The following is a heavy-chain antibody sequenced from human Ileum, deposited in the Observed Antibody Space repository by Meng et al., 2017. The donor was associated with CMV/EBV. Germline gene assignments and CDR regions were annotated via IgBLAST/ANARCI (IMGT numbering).Heavy chain of an antibody. D-gene: IGHD3-22*01. J-gene: IGHJ4*02. CDR3: AKAGYYYDSSDY. CDR1: GFTFSSYA. CDR2: ISASRGST. V-gene: IGHV3-23*01. Sequence: GESLKISCAASGFTFSSYAMNWVRQAPGKGLEWVSGISASRGSTHYADSVKGRFTISRYNSKNTLYLQMNSLRAEDTAVYYCAKAGYYYDSSDYWGQGTLVTVSS.